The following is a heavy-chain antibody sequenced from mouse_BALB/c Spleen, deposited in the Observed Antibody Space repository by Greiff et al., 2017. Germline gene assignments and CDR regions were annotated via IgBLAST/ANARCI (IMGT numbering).Heavy chain of an antibody. Sequence: VQLQQSGPELVRPGASVKMSCKASGYTFTSYWMHWVKQRPGQGLEWIGMIDPSNSETKLNQKFKDKATLNVDKSSNTAYMHLSRLTSEDSAVYCCAKVYYAYGLAYWGQGTLVTVSA. D-gene: IGHD1-1*01. CDR2: IDPSNSET. J-gene: IGHJ3*01. CDR1: GYTFTSYW. CDR3: AKVYYAYGLAY. V-gene: IGHV1-74*01.